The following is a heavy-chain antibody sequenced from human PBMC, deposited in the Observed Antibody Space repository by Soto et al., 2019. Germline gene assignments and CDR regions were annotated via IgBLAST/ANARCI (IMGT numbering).Heavy chain of an antibody. V-gene: IGHV4-59*01. CDR3: ARGPYDGFDV. CDR2: IYYSGTT. CDR1: GGSIGRNY. J-gene: IGHJ3*01. Sequence: PSETLSLTCTVSGGSIGRNYWSWIRQPPGKGLQWIGYIYYSGTTDYNPSLKSRVTMSVDTSKMQFSLRLTSVTAADTAVYYCARGPYDGFDVWGQGTMVTVPS.